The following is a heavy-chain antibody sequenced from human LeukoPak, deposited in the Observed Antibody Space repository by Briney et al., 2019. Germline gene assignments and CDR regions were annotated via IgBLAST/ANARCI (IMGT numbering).Heavy chain of an antibody. CDR1: GFIFSSYS. J-gene: IGHJ5*02. D-gene: IGHD2-2*01. CDR3: ARDPSAVPTAVNWFDP. CDR2: ISSTSTYI. V-gene: IGHV3-21*06. Sequence: GGSLRLSCVASGFIFSSYSMNWVRQAPGKGLEWVSSISSTSTYIYYTDSVKGRFTISRDNAKNSLYLQMDSLRADDTAVYYCARDPSAVPTAVNWFDPWGQGTLVTVSS.